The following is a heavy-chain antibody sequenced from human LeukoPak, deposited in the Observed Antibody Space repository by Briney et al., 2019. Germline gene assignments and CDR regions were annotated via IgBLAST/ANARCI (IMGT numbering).Heavy chain of an antibody. Sequence: GSLTLSCSACGFNFNCYAMIRLPPAPGKEGKGVSSISVSAGNYSYEDYVKGPFTISRDNSKNTLHLQMHSLRDADTAVYYCPKGGIAVAGTFPILLLDYWGEATLVTVCS. V-gene: IGHV3-23*01. CDR2: ISVSAGNY. CDR1: GFNFNCYA. CDR3: PKGGIAVAGTFPILLLDY. J-gene: IGHJ4*02. D-gene: IGHD6-19*01.